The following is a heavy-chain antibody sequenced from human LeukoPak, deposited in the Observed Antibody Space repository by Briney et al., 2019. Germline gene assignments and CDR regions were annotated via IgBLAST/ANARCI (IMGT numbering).Heavy chain of an antibody. D-gene: IGHD3-10*01. Sequence: SETLSLTCTVSGGSISSSIYYWGWIRQPPGKGLEWIGSIYYSGSTYYNPSLKSRVTISVDTSKNQFSLKLSSVTAADTAVYYCARLVATMVRGTKYYFDYWGQGTLVTVSS. CDR2: IYYSGST. CDR3: ARLVATMVRGTKYYFDY. CDR1: GGSISSSIYY. J-gene: IGHJ4*02. V-gene: IGHV4-39*01.